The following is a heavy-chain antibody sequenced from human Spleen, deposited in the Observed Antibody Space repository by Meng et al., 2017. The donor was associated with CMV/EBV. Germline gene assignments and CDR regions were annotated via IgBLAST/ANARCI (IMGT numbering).Heavy chain of an antibody. CDR1: GFTFSRYD. D-gene: IGHD4-23*01. J-gene: IGHJ4*02. CDR3: AKAPHGDNSEQAHC. CDR2: ITGRGSST. Sequence: GESLSISCAASGFTFSRYDMSWVRQGPANGREWFSLITGRGSSTYYADSVKGRFTISRDNSKNTLYLQMNSLRAEDTAVYYCAKAPHGDNSEQAHCWGQGTLVTVSS. V-gene: IGHV3-23*01.